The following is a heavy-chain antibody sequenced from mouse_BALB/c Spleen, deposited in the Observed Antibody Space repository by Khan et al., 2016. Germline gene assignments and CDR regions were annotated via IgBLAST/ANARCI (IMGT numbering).Heavy chain of an antibody. CDR1: GDSITSGY. D-gene: IGHD2-1*01. J-gene: IGHJ2*01. Sequence: EVQLQESGPSLVKPSQTLSLTCSVTGDSITSGYWNWIRKFPGNKLEYMGYINYSGSTYYNQSLKSRFSITRDTSNNQYYLPLNSLTSEDTATYFVVGNLLNSVDYWGQGTTLTVSS. CDR3: VGNLLNSVDY. V-gene: IGHV3-8*02. CDR2: INYSGST.